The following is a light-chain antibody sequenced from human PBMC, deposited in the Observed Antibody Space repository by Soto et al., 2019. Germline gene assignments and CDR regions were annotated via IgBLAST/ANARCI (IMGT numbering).Light chain of an antibody. CDR2: EDS. CDR3: CSYAGSRSWV. V-gene: IGLV2-23*01. Sequence: QSALTQPASVSGSPGQSITISCTGTSSDVGNYNLVSWYQQHPGKAPKLMIYEDSKRPSGVSDRFSGSKSGNTASLTISGLQAEDEADYSCCSYAGSRSWVFGAGTQLTVL. CDR1: SSDVGNYNL. J-gene: IGLJ3*02.